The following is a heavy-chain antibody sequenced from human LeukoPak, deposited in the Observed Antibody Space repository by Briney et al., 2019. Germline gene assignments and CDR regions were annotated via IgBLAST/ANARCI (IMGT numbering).Heavy chain of an antibody. V-gene: IGHV1-46*01. CDR3: ARDMTTSLYDAFDI. J-gene: IGHJ3*02. Sequence: ASVKVSCKASGYTFTSYYMHWVRQAPGQGLEWMGIINPSGGSTSYAQKFQGRVTITADESTSTAYMELSSLRSEDTAVYYCARDMTTSLYDAFDIWGQGTMVTVSS. D-gene: IGHD4-11*01. CDR1: GYTFTSYY. CDR2: INPSGGST.